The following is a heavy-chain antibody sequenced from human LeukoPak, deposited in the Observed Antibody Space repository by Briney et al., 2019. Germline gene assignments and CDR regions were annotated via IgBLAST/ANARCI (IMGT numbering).Heavy chain of an antibody. D-gene: IGHD6-6*01. CDR1: GGSISSGGYY. Sequence: PSETLSLTCTVSGGSISSGGYYWSWIRQHPGKGLEWIGYIYYSGSTYYNPSLKSRVTISVDTSKNQFSLKLSSVTAADTAVYYCARGSYYSSSYYFDYWGQGTLVTVSS. V-gene: IGHV4-31*03. CDR2: IYYSGST. CDR3: ARGSYYSSSYYFDY. J-gene: IGHJ4*02.